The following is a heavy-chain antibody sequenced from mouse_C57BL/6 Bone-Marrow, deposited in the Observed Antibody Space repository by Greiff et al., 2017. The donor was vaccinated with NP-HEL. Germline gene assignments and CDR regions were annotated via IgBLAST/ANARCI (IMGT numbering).Heavy chain of an antibody. D-gene: IGHD4-1*01. CDR1: GYAFSSSW. CDR2: IYPGDGDT. J-gene: IGHJ2*01. Sequence: VKLVESGPELVKPGASVKISCKASGYAFSSSWMNWVKQRPGKGLEWIGRIYPGDGDTNYNGKFKGKATLTADKSSSTAYMQLSSLTSEDSAVYFCARRDWERRYFDYWGQGTTLTVSS. CDR3: ARRDWERRYFDY. V-gene: IGHV1-82*01.